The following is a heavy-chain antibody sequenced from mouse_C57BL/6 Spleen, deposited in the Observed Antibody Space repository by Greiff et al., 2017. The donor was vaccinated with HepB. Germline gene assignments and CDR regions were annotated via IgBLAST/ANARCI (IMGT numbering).Heavy chain of an antibody. CDR3: ARTPPYYSNYVYAMDY. D-gene: IGHD2-5*01. V-gene: IGHV1-59*01. CDR1: GYTFTSYW. Sequence: QVQLQQPGAELVRPGTSVKLSCKASGYTFTSYWMHWVKQRPGQGLEWIGVIDPSDSYTNYNQKFKGKATLTVDTSSSTAYMQLSSLTSEDSAVYYCARTPPYYSNYVYAMDYWGQGTSVTVSS. CDR2: IDPSDSYT. J-gene: IGHJ4*01.